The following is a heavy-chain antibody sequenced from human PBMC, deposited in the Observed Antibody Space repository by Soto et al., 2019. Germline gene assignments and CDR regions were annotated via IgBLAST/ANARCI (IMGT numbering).Heavy chain of an antibody. Sequence: QVQLQESGPGLVKPSQTLSLTCTVSGGSISSGGYYWSWIRQHPGKVLEWIGYIYYSGSTYYNPSLKSRVTISVDTSKNQFSLKLSSVTAADTAVYYCAREERSYGSGSYIGIDPWGQGTLVTVSS. J-gene: IGHJ5*02. CDR2: IYYSGST. CDR1: GGSISSGGYY. V-gene: IGHV4-31*03. CDR3: AREERSYGSGSYIGIDP. D-gene: IGHD3-10*01.